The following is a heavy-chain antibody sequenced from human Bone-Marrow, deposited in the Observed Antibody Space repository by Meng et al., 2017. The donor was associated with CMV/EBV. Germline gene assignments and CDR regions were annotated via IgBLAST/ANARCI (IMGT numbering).Heavy chain of an antibody. V-gene: IGHV3-21*04. Sequence: GESLKISCAVSGITFSTYSMSWVRQSPGKGLEWVSSISTSSNYIYYADSMRGRFTVSRDNAKNSLYLQMDTLGDEDTAVYYCARDPVTGWGNQAFDIRGQGAMVAVSS. CDR2: ISTSSNYI. CDR3: ARDPVTGWGNQAFDI. D-gene: IGHD4-17*01. CDR1: GITFSTYS. J-gene: IGHJ3*02.